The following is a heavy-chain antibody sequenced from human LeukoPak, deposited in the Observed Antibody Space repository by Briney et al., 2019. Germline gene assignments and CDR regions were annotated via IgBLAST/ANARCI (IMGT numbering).Heavy chain of an antibody. CDR1: GFTFSSHA. D-gene: IGHD3-22*01. CDR2: ISGSGGST. CDR3: AKGNTYYYDSGGQ. V-gene: IGHV3-23*01. Sequence: GGSLRLTCAASGFTFSSHAMSWVRQAPGKGLEWVSAISGSGGSTYYADSVKGRFTISRDNSKNTLYLQMNSLRAEDTAVYYCAKGNTYYYDSGGQWGQGTLVTVSS. J-gene: IGHJ4*02.